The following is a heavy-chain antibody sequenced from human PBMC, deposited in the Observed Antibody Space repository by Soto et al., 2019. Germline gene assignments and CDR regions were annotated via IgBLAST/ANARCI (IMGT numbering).Heavy chain of an antibody. CDR3: ARGAAAAGTVRLFDY. Sequence: QVQLVESGGGVVQPGRSLRLSCAASGFTFSTYAMHWVRQAPGKGLEWVAVIYYDGSNKYYADSVKGRLTISRDNSKKTLYLQMNSLRAEDTAVYYCARGAAAAGTVRLFDYWGLGTLVTVSS. J-gene: IGHJ4*02. D-gene: IGHD6-13*01. CDR1: GFTFSTYA. V-gene: IGHV3-33*01. CDR2: IYYDGSNK.